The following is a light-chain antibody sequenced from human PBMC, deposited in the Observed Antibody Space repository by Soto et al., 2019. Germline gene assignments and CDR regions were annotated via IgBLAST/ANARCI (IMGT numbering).Light chain of an antibody. CDR3: CSYAGSSTWV. Sequence: QSALTQPASVSGSPGQSITISCTGTSSDVGSYNLVSWYQQHPGKAPKLMIYAVTERPSGLSNRFSGSKSGNTASLTISGLQAEDEADYYCCSYAGSSTWVFGGGTQLTVL. J-gene: IGLJ3*02. CDR2: AVT. V-gene: IGLV2-23*02. CDR1: SSDVGSYNL.